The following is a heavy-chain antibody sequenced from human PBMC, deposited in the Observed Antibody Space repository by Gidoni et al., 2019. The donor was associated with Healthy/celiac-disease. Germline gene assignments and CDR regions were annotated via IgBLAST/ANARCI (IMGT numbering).Heavy chain of an antibody. V-gene: IGHV1-58*01. Sequence: QMQLVQSGPEVKKHGTSVKISCKAPGFTFTSSAVPWVRQARGQRLEWIGWIGVGSGNTNYAQKCQERVTITSDRSTSKAYMELSSLRSEDTAVYYCAADPPYCGGDCYSSYYYYGMDVWGQGTTVTVSS. CDR1: GFTFTSSA. D-gene: IGHD2-21*02. CDR2: IGVGSGNT. J-gene: IGHJ6*02. CDR3: AADPPYCGGDCYSSYYYYGMDV.